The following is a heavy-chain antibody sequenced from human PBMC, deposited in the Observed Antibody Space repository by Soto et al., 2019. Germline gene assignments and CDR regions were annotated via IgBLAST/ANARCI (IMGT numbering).Heavy chain of an antibody. D-gene: IGHD4-4*01. V-gene: IGHV4-59*01. CDR1: GGSLSSYY. CDR2: IYYTGST. Sequence: SETLFLSCTASGGSLSSYYWGWIRQPAGKGLEWIGYIYYTGSTNYNPSLKSRVTISVDTSKNHFSLKLSSVTAADTAVYYCARDGYTLTPNYYYGMHVWGQGTTVTVSS. CDR3: ARDGYTLTPNYYYGMHV. J-gene: IGHJ6*02.